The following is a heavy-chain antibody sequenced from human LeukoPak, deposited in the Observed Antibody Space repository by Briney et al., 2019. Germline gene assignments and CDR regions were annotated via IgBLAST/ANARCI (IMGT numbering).Heavy chain of an antibody. CDR1: GGSISSYY. J-gene: IGHJ2*01. V-gene: IGHV4-59*01. CDR3: ARDSGFRRNRYFDL. D-gene: IGHD3-10*01. CDR2: IYYSGST. Sequence: SETLYLTCTVSGGSISSYYWSWIRQPPGKGLEWIGYIYYSGSTNYNPSLKSRVTISVDTSKNQFSLKLSSVTAADTAVYYCARDSGFRRNRYFDLWGRGTLVTVSS.